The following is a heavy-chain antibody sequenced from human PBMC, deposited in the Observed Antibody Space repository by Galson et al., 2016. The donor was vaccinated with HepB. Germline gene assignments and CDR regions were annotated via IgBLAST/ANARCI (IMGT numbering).Heavy chain of an antibody. CDR2: ISYDGTHE. J-gene: IGHJ4*02. CDR1: GFSFNNFA. D-gene: IGHD6-13*01. CDR3: ARDRGGGTSWYLGYS. V-gene: IGHV3-30*03. Sequence: SLRLSCAASGFSFNNFAIHWVRQTPGKGLEWVAVISYDGTHEYYADSVRGRFTISRDNSKTTVYLQMNSLSPDDTAKYYCARDRGGGTSWYLGYSWGQGTLVIVSS.